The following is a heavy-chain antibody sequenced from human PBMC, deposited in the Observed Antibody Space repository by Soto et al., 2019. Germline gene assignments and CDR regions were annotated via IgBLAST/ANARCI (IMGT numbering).Heavy chain of an antibody. Sequence: SETLSLTCAVYGGSFSGYYWSWIRQPPGKGLEWIGEINHSGSTNYNPSLKSRVTISVDTSKNQFSLKLSSVTAADTAVYYCARASVGYCSGGSCYSIGPRPRYYYYMDVWGKGTTVTVSS. CDR1: GGSFSGYY. CDR3: ARASVGYCSGGSCYSIGPRPRYYYYMDV. CDR2: INHSGST. V-gene: IGHV4-34*01. J-gene: IGHJ6*03. D-gene: IGHD2-15*01.